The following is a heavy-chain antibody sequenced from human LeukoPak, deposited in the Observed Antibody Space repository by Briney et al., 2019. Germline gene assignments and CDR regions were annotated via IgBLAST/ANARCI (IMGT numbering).Heavy chain of an antibody. CDR3: ARGHDYGDPYYYYYYMDV. V-gene: IGHV3-48*03. D-gene: IGHD4-17*01. J-gene: IGHJ6*03. CDR1: GFTFSSYE. Sequence: GGSLRLSCAASGFTFSSYEMNWVRQAPGKGLEWVSYISSGGSTMYYADSVKGRFTISRDNAKNSLYLQMNSLRAEDTAVYYCARGHDYGDPYYYYYYMDVWGKGTTVTVSS. CDR2: ISSGGSTM.